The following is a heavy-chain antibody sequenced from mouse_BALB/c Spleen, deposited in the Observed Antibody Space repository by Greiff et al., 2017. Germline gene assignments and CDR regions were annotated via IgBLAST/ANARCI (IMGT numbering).Heavy chain of an antibody. CDR1: GYTFTNYW. CDR3: ARSMITRYFDY. Sequence: VQLQQSGAELVRPGTSVKISCKASGYTFTNYWLGWVKQRPGHGLEWIGDIYPGGGYTNYNEKFKGKATLTADTSSSTAYMQLSSLTSEDSAVYFCARSMITRYFDYWGQGTTLTVSS. J-gene: IGHJ2*01. CDR2: IYPGGGYT. V-gene: IGHV1-63*02. D-gene: IGHD2-4*01.